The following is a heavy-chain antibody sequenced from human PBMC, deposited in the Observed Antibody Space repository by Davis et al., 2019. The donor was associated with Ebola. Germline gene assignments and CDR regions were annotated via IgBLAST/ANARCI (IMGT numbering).Heavy chain of an antibody. CDR1: GGSISDYY. Sequence: SETLFLTCTVSGGSISDYYWSWIRQSPGKGLEWIGNIFYSGSSSYSGSTNYHSSLKSRIFISVDTSKNQFSLKLNSVTAADTAVYYCARGRRYSYGPPRYWGQGTLVTVSS. CDR3: ARGRRYSYGPPRY. V-gene: IGHV4-59*12. D-gene: IGHD5-18*01. CDR2: IFYSGSSSYSGST. J-gene: IGHJ4*02.